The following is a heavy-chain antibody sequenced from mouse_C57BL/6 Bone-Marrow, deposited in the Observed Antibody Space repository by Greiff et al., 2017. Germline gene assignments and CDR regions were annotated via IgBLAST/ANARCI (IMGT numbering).Heavy chain of an antibody. J-gene: IGHJ4*01. D-gene: IGHD2-1*01. CDR2: FHPYNDDT. Sequence: QVQLQQSGAELVKPGASVKMSCKASGYTFTTYPLEWMKQNHGKSLEWIGNFHPYNDDTKYNEKFKGKATLTVEKSSSTVYLELSRLTSDDSAVYYCATYGNYLKGYAMDYWGQGTSVTVSS. CDR1: GYTFTTYP. V-gene: IGHV1-47*01. CDR3: ATYGNYLKGYAMDY.